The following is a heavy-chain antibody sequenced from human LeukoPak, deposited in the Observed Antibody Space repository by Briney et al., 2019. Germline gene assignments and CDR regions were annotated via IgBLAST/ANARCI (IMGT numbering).Heavy chain of an antibody. Sequence: PSQTLSLTCTVSGGSISSGDYYWSWIRQPPGKGLEWIGEINHSGSTNYNPSLKSRVTISVDTSKNQFSLKLSSVTAADTAVYYCAGGYSYGLNYFDYWGQGALVTVSS. CDR3: AGGYSYGLNYFDY. J-gene: IGHJ4*02. CDR1: GGSISSGDYY. CDR2: INHSGST. V-gene: IGHV4-30-4*01. D-gene: IGHD5-18*01.